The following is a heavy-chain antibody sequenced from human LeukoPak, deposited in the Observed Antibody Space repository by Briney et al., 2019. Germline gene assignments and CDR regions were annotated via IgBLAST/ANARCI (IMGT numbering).Heavy chain of an antibody. CDR2: ISGSGGST. V-gene: IGHV3-23*01. D-gene: IGHD3-9*01. CDR3: AKKRRYGYFDY. J-gene: IGHJ4*02. CDR1: GFTFSTYA. Sequence: GGSLRLSCAASGFTFSTYAVNWVRQAPGKGLEWVSTISGSGGSTYYADSVKGRFTISRDNSKNTLYLQMNSLRAEDTAVYYCAKKRRYGYFDYWGQGTLVTVSS.